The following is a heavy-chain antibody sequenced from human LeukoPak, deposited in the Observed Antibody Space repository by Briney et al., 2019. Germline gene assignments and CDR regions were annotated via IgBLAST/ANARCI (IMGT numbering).Heavy chain of an antibody. D-gene: IGHD3-9*01. J-gene: IGHJ3*02. CDR1: GGSISSGGYY. Sequence: SETLSLTCTVSGGSISSGGYYWSWIRQHPGKGLEWIGYIYYSGSTYYNPSLKSRVTISVDTSKNQFSLKLSSVTAADTAVYYCARGGLRYFDRFGAFDIWGQGTMVTVSS. CDR2: IYYSGST. CDR3: ARGGLRYFDRFGAFDI. V-gene: IGHV4-31*03.